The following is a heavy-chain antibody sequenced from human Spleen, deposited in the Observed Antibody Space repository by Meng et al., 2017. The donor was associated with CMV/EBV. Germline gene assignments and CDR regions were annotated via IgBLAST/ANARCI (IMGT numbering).Heavy chain of an antibody. CDR3: AKFSPFGGAGS. CDR1: GFTFSSYA. Sequence: GGSLRLSCAASGFTFSSYAMSWVRQAPGKGLEWVSAISGNGGSTYYADSVKGRFTISRDNSKDTLYLQMNSLRAEDTAVYYCAKFSPFGGAGSWGQGTLVTVSS. J-gene: IGHJ5*02. CDR2: ISGNGGST. D-gene: IGHD3-3*01. V-gene: IGHV3-23*01.